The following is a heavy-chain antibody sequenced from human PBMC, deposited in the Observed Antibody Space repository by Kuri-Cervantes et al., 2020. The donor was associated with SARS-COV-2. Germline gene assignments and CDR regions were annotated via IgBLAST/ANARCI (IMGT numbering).Heavy chain of an antibody. D-gene: IGHD2-21*01. CDR1: GFTFSSYA. V-gene: IGHV3-23*01. CDR3: AKTPIVVVIAITYYFDY. CDR2: ISGSGGST. Sequence: GGSLRLCCAASGFTFSSYAMSWVRQAPGKGLEWVSAISGSGGSTYYADSVKGRFTISRDNSKNTLYLQMNSLRAEDTAVYYCAKTPIVVVIAITYYFDYWGQGTLVTVSS. J-gene: IGHJ4*02.